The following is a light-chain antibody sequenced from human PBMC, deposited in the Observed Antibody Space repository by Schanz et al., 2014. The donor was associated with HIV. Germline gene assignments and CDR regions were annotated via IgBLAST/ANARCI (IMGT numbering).Light chain of an antibody. V-gene: IGKV3-20*01. CDR2: AAS. Sequence: EIVLTQSPGTLSLSPGERATLSCRASQSVSSSYLAWYQQKPGQAPRLLIYAASFRATGIPDRFSGSGSGTDFTLTISSLQSEDCAVYYCQRYGSSPTFGGGTKVEIK. CDR1: QSVSSSY. J-gene: IGKJ4*01. CDR3: QRYGSSPT.